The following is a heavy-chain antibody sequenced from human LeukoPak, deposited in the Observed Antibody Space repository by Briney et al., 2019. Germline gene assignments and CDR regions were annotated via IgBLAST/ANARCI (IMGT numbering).Heavy chain of an antibody. J-gene: IGHJ4*02. CDR2: IYPGDSDT. V-gene: IGHV5-51*01. Sequence: GESLKISCKGSGYSFTSYWIGWVRQMPGKGLEWMGIIYPGDSDTRYSPSFQGQVTISADKSISTAYLQWSSLKASDTAMYYCARSEAYCGGDCYSPFDYWGQGTLVTVSS. D-gene: IGHD2-21*02. CDR1: GYSFTSYW. CDR3: ARSEAYCGGDCYSPFDY.